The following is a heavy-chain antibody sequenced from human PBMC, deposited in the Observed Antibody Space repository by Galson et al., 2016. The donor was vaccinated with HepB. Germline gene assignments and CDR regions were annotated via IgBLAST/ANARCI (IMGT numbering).Heavy chain of an antibody. CDR3: AKDRGFGSYRFGAFDI. CDR2: ISGGGDST. J-gene: IGHJ3*02. D-gene: IGHD1-26*01. CDR1: GFAFSSHA. Sequence: RLSCAASGFAFSSHAMSWVRQAPGKGLEWVSFISGGGDSTYFAESVKGRFTISRDNSENTVYLQMNRLRAEDTAVYYCAKDRGFGSYRFGAFDIWGQGTIVTVSS. V-gene: IGHV3-23*01.